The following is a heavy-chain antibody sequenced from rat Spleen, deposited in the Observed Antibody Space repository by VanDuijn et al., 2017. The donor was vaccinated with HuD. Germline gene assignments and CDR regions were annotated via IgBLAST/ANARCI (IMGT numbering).Heavy chain of an antibody. Sequence: EVQLVESDGGLVQPGKSLKLSCAASGFTFSDYYMAWVRQAPTKGLEWVASITPGDSTTYYPDSVQGRFTVSRENADGTLYLQMNSLRSEDTATYYCTTRPYYSSLNWFPYWGQGTLVTVSS. CDR1: GFTFSDYY. CDR2: ITPGDSTT. J-gene: IGHJ3*01. D-gene: IGHD1-2*01. V-gene: IGHV5-27*01. CDR3: TTRPYYSSLNWFPY.